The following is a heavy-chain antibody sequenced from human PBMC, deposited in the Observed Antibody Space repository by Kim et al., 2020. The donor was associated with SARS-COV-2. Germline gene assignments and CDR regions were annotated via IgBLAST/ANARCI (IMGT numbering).Heavy chain of an antibody. CDR3: ARDNGGITVAGDYSFGY. J-gene: IGHJ4*02. V-gene: IGHV4-4*02. CDR2: ISHSGST. D-gene: IGHD6-19*01. CDR1: GGSISSNNW. Sequence: SETLSLTCAVSGGSISSNNWWSWVRQPPGKGLEWIGEISHSGSTNSNPSLKSRVTISVDKSKNQFSLKLTSVTAADTAVYYCARDNGGITVAGDYSFGYWGQGTLVTVSS.